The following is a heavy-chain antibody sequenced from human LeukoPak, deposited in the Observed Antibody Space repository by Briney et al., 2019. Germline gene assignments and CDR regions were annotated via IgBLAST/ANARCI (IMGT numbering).Heavy chain of an antibody. Sequence: GESLKISCEGSGYTFADYWIGWVRQMPGKGLEWMGIVYPGDSDTRYNPSFQGQVTISADKSISTAYLQWSSLKASDTAMYYRARPFYAPYDFWSGYYIGDAFDIWGQGTMVTVSS. J-gene: IGHJ3*02. V-gene: IGHV5-51*01. CDR2: VYPGDSDT. CDR3: ARPFYAPYDFWSGYYIGDAFDI. CDR1: GYTFADYW. D-gene: IGHD3-3*01.